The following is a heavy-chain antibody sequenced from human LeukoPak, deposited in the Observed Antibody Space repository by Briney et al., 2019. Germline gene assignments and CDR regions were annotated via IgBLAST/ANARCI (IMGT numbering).Heavy chain of an antibody. CDR1: GYTFTGYY. Sequence: ASVKVSCKASGYTFTGYYMHWVRQAPGQGLEWMGWINPNSGGTNYAQKFQGRVTMTRDTSISTAYMELSRLRSDDTAVYYCARVNRDLARRQYSFDTWGQGTLVTVSS. V-gene: IGHV1-2*02. CDR2: INPNSGGT. J-gene: IGHJ5*02. D-gene: IGHD1-26*01. CDR3: ARVNRDLARRQYSFDT.